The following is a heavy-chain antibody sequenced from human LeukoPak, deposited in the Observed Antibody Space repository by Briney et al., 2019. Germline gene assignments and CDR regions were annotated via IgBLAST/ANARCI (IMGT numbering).Heavy chain of an antibody. D-gene: IGHD1-1*01. CDR2: ISGSGGST. CDR3: ANNWNLDY. V-gene: IGHV3-23*01. CDR1: GFTFSSYA. J-gene: IGHJ4*02. Sequence: GGSLRLSCAASGFTFSSYAMSWVRQAPGRGLEWVSAISGSGGSTYYADSVKGRFTISRDNSKNTLYLQMDSLRTEDTAVYYCANNWNLDYWGQGTLVTVSS.